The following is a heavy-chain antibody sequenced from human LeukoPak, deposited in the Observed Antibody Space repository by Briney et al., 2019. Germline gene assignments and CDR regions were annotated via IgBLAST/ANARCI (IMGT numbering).Heavy chain of an antibody. Sequence: SGGSLRLSCAASGFTFSSYGMHWVRQAPGKGLEWVAVILYDGSNKYYADSVKGRFTISRDNSKNTLYLQMNSLRAEDTAVYYCAKEGRITIFAKYYFDYWGQGTLVTVSS. V-gene: IGHV3-30*18. D-gene: IGHD3-9*01. CDR2: ILYDGSNK. J-gene: IGHJ4*02. CDR3: AKEGRITIFAKYYFDY. CDR1: GFTFSSYG.